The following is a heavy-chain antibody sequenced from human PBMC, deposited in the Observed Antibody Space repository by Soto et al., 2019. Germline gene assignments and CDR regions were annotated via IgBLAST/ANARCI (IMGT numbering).Heavy chain of an antibody. D-gene: IGHD4-4*01. CDR3: VRGGSNSAS. CDR1: GFTFSDSW. CDR2: IKPDESEK. Sequence: EVQLVESGGGLVQPGGSLRLSCTASGFTFSDSWMTWVRQAPGKGLEWVSRIKPDESEKKYADSVKGRFSISRDNAKNSMYLQMDSLRGEDPAVYYCVRGGSNSASLGQGTLVTVSS. J-gene: IGHJ5*02. V-gene: IGHV3-7*01.